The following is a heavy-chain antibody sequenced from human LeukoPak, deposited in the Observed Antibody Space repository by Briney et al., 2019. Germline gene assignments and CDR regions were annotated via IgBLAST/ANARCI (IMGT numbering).Heavy chain of an antibody. CDR3: AAPWIQSAFDI. CDR1: GFTFSSYG. J-gene: IGHJ3*02. CDR2: IWYDGSNK. D-gene: IGHD5-18*01. V-gene: IGHV3-33*01. Sequence: GGSLRLSCAASGFTFSSYGMHWVRQAPGKGLEWVAVIWYDGSNKYYADSVKDRFTISRDNSKNTLYLQMNSLRAEDTAVYYCAAPWIQSAFDIWGQGTMVIVSS.